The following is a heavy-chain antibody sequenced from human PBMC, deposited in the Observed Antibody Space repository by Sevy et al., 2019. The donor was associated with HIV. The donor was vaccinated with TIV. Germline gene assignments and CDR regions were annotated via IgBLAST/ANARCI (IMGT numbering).Heavy chain of an antibody. J-gene: IGHJ6*02. Sequence: ASVKVSCKASGGTFSSYAISWVRQAPGQGLEWMGGIIPIFGTANYAQKFQGRVTITADESTSTAYMELSSLRSEDTAVYYCARGADLVVVPAAHSTHYGMDVWGQGTTVTVSS. CDR2: IIPIFGTA. CDR1: GGTFSSYA. V-gene: IGHV1-69*13. D-gene: IGHD2-2*01. CDR3: ARGADLVVVPAAHSTHYGMDV.